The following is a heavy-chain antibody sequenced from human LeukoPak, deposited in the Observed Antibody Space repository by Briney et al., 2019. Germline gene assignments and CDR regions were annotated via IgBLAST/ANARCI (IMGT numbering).Heavy chain of an antibody. J-gene: IGHJ3*02. CDR3: ARSSYSSGFNDAFDI. D-gene: IGHD6-19*01. CDR1: GFTFDDYG. CDR2: INWNGGST. Sequence: GGSLRLSCAASGFTFDDYGMSWVRQAPGKGLEWVSGINWNGGSTGYADSVKGRFTISRDNAKNSLYLQMNSMRAEDTDLYHCARSSYSSGFNDAFDIWGQGTMVTVSS. V-gene: IGHV3-20*01.